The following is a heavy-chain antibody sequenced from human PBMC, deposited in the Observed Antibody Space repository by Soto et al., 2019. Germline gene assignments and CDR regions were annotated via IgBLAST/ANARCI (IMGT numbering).Heavy chain of an antibody. Sequence: EVQLLESGGGLVQPGGSLRLSCAASGFTFSSYAMSWVRQAPGKGLEWVSAISGSGGSTYYADSVKGRFTISRDNSKKTXXLQRKSLRAEDAAVYYCAKGRGYCSSTSCYVGSAYWGQGTLVTVSS. CDR1: GFTFSSYA. CDR3: AKGRGYCSSTSCYVGSAY. CDR2: ISGSGGST. D-gene: IGHD2-2*01. J-gene: IGHJ4*02. V-gene: IGHV3-23*01.